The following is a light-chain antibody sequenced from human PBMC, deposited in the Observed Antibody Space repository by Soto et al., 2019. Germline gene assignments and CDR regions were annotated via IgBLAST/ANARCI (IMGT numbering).Light chain of an antibody. CDR3: QHRFNWPWT. J-gene: IGKJ1*01. CDR2: DAS. V-gene: IGKV3-11*01. Sequence: IVLTPSPGILASFRGESATLSCRASQSVIRYLAWYQQRPGQAPRLLIYDASYRATGIPARFSGSGSGTDFTLTISSLEPEDFAVYYCQHRFNWPWTFGQGTKVDIK. CDR1: QSVIRY.